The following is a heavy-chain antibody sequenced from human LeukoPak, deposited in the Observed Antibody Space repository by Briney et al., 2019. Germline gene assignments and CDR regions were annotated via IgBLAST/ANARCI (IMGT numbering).Heavy chain of an antibody. D-gene: IGHD5-24*01. Sequence: SETLSLTCTVSGGSISSSSYYWGWIRQPPGTGLEWIVSIYYSGSTYYNPSLKSRVTISVDTSKNQFSLKLSSVTAADTAVYYCARLLMAAYFDYWGQGTLVTVSS. CDR2: IYYSGST. V-gene: IGHV4-39*01. J-gene: IGHJ4*02. CDR3: ARLLMAAYFDY. CDR1: GGSISSSSYY.